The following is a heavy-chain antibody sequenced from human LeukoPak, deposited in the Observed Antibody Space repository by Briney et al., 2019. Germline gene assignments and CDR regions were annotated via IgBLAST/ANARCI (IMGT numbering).Heavy chain of an antibody. Sequence: GGSPRLSCAASGFTFDDYAMHWVRQAPGKGLEWVSLISGDGGSTYYAHSVKGRFTISRDNSKNSLYLQMNSLRTEDTALYYCARGGITSSTQFDYWGQGTLVTVSS. V-gene: IGHV3-43*02. CDR3: ARGGITSSTQFDY. J-gene: IGHJ4*02. CDR1: GFTFDDYA. D-gene: IGHD2-2*01. CDR2: ISGDGGST.